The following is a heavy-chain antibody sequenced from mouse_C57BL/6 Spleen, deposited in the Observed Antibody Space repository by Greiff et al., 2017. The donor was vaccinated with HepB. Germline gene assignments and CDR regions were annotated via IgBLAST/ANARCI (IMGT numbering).Heavy chain of an antibody. CDR1: GYSFTDYN. D-gene: IGHD1-1*01. J-gene: IGHJ3*01. V-gene: IGHV1-39*01. CDR2: INPNYGTT. CDR3: ARDYGSSTPPWFAY. Sequence: VQLKESGPELVKPGASVKISCKASGYSFTDYNMNWVKQSNGKSLEWIGVINPNYGTTSYNQKFKGKATLTVDQSSSTAYMQLNSLTSEDSAVYYCARDYGSSTPPWFAYWGQGTLVTVSA.